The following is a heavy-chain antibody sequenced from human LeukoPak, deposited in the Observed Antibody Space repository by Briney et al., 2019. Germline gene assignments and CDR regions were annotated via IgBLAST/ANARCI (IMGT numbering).Heavy chain of an antibody. Sequence: SGGSLRLSCAASGFTFSSYSMNWVRQAPGKGLEWVSYISSSSSTIYYADSVKGRFTISRDNAKNSLYLQMNSLRAEDTAVYYCARDLGYCSGGSCSLRWFDPWGQGTLVTVSS. V-gene: IGHV3-48*01. CDR2: ISSSSSTI. D-gene: IGHD2-15*01. J-gene: IGHJ5*02. CDR3: ARDLGYCSGGSCSLRWFDP. CDR1: GFTFSSYS.